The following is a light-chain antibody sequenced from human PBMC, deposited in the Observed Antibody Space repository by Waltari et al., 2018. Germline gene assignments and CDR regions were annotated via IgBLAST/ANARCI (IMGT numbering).Light chain of an antibody. CDR1: SSDVGGYNY. J-gene: IGLJ2*01. V-gene: IGLV2-14*03. Sequence: QSALTQPASVSGSPGQSITISCTGTSSDVGGYNYVSWYQQHPGKAPKLMIYDVSNRPSGVSNRFSGSKSGNTASLTISGLQAEDKADYYCSSYTSSLVVFGGGTKLTVL. CDR3: SSYTSSLVV. CDR2: DVS.